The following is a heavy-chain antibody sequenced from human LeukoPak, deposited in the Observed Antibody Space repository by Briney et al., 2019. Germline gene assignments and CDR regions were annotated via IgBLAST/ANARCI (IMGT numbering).Heavy chain of an antibody. V-gene: IGHV1-69*05. J-gene: IGHJ4*02. Sequence: SVEVSCKASGGTFSSDAINWVRQAPGQGLEWMGGIIPIFGTANYAQKFQGRVTITTDESTSTAYMELSSLRSEDTAVYYCARGLLELGPTAGTVFDYWGQGTLVTVSS. D-gene: IGHD1-7*01. CDR1: GGTFSSDA. CDR3: ARGLLELGPTAGTVFDY. CDR2: IIPIFGTA.